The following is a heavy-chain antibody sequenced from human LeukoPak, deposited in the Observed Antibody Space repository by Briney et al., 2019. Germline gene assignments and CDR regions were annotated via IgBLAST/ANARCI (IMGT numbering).Heavy chain of an antibody. Sequence: GESLKISCKASGYSFTNYWIGWVRQMPGKGLEWMGIIHPGDSESRYSPSFQGQVTISADKSITTAYLQWNSLRTSGTAIYYCALVAAVQYYMDVWGKGTTVTVS. CDR2: IHPGDSES. D-gene: IGHD6-13*01. CDR3: ALVAAVQYYMDV. CDR1: GYSFTNYW. J-gene: IGHJ6*03. V-gene: IGHV5-51*01.